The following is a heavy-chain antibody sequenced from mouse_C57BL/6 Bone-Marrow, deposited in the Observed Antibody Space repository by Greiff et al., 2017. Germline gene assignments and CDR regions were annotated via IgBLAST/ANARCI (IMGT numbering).Heavy chain of an antibody. CDR2: INPGSGGT. V-gene: IGHV1-54*01. J-gene: IGHJ2*01. CDR3: ARNYYGNYFDY. Sequence: QVQLQQSGAELVRPGTSVKVSCKASGYAFTNYLIEWVKQRPGHGLEWIGVINPGSGGTNYNEKFKGKATLTADKSSSTAYMQLSSLTSEDSAVYFCARNYYGNYFDYWGQGTTLTVSS. CDR1: GYAFTNYL. D-gene: IGHD2-1*01.